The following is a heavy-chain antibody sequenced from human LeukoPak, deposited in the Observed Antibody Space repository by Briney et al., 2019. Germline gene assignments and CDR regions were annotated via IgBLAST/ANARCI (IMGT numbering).Heavy chain of an antibody. Sequence: GSSVKVSCKASGCTFTSYAIGWVRQAPGQGLEWMGGIIPIFGTANYAQKFQGRVTITTDESTSTAYMELSSLRSEDTAVYYCARGGYGDYDFDYWGQGALVTVSS. CDR1: GCTFTSYA. CDR2: IIPIFGTA. V-gene: IGHV1-69*05. CDR3: ARGGYGDYDFDY. J-gene: IGHJ4*02. D-gene: IGHD4-17*01.